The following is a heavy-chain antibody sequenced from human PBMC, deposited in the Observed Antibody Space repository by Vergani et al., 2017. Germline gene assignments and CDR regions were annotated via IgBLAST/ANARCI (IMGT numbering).Heavy chain of an antibody. CDR2: ISSSSSYI. D-gene: IGHD3-16*01. J-gene: IGHJ4*02. CDR3: AKESLLGGFDY. CDR1: GFTFSSYS. Sequence: EVQLVESGGGLVKPGGSLRLSCAASGFTFSSYSMNWVRQAPGKGLEWVSSISSSSSYIYYADSVKGRFTISRDNAKNSLYLKMNSLRAEDTAVYYCAKESLLGGFDYWGQGTLVTVSS. V-gene: IGHV3-21*01.